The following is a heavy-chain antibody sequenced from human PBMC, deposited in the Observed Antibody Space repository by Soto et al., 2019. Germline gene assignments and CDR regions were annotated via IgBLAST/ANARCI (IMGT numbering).Heavy chain of an antibody. Sequence: GASVKVSCKASGYTFTSYGISWVRQAPGQGLEWMGWIGAYNGNTNYEQKLQGRVTMTTDTSTSKAYMELRSLRSDDTAVYYCAGVIGLAVAVRVWGQGTLVTVSS. CDR1: GYTFTSYG. D-gene: IGHD6-19*01. J-gene: IGHJ4*02. CDR2: IGAYNGNT. V-gene: IGHV1-18*01. CDR3: AGVIGLAVAVRV.